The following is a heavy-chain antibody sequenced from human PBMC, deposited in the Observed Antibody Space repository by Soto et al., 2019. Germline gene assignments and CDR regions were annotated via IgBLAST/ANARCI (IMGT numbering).Heavy chain of an antibody. D-gene: IGHD3-10*01. V-gene: IGHV3-15*06. CDR1: GFTVKDAW. CDR3: TQLYRDVP. CDR2: IRSQKDGGAT. J-gene: IGHJ5*02. Sequence: EIQLVESGGGVVKPGESLTLSCAASGFTVKDAWMHWVRQAPGKGLEWVGLIRSQKDGGATNYAAPVRDRFTISRDDSRNTLYLRMNSLKIEDTAVYYCTQLYRDVPWGKGTLVTVSS.